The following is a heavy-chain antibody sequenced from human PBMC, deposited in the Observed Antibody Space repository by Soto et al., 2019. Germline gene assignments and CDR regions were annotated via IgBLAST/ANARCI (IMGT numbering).Heavy chain of an antibody. Sequence: SLTCTVSGGSISSGGYYWSWIRQHPGKGLEWIGYIYYSGSTYYNPSLKSRVTISVDTSKNQFSLKLSSVTAADTAVYYCARGVAPMVYAIRGAWFDPWGQGTLVTVYS. J-gene: IGHJ5*02. CDR2: IYYSGST. CDR3: ARGVAPMVYAIRGAWFDP. D-gene: IGHD2-8*01. CDR1: GGSISSGGYY. V-gene: IGHV4-31*03.